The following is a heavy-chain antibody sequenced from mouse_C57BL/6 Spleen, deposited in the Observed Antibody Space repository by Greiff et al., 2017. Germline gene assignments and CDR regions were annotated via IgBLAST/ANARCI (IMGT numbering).Heavy chain of an antibody. D-gene: IGHD1-1*01. V-gene: IGHV14-1*01. Sequence: EVQLQQSGAELVRPGASVKLSCTASGFNIKDYYMHWVKQRPEPGLEWIGRIDPADGDTDSAPKFPGKATMTADTSSHTAYLQLSSLTSEDTAVYYCTTRAGSSLGFAYWGQGTLVTVSA. CDR3: TTRAGSSLGFAY. CDR2: IDPADGDT. CDR1: GFNIKDYY. J-gene: IGHJ3*01.